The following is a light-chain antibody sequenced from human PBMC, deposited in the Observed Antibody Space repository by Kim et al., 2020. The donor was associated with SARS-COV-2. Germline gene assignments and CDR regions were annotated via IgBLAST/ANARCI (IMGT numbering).Light chain of an antibody. CDR3: QQYGSAIT. CDR2: GAS. Sequence: EIVLTQSPGTLSLSPGERATLSCRASQSVSSRYFAWYQQKPGQTPRLLMYGASSRATGIPDRFSGSGSGTDFTLTISRLEPEDFAVYYCQQYGSAITFGQGTRLEIK. J-gene: IGKJ5*01. CDR1: QSVSSRY. V-gene: IGKV3-20*01.